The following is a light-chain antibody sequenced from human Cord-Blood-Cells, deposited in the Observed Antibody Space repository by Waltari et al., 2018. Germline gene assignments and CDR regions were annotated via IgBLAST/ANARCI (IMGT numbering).Light chain of an antibody. CDR1: SSDVGGVNY. V-gene: IGLV2-11*01. CDR3: FSYAGSYTFYV. Sequence: QSALTQPRSVSGSPGQSVTIPCTGTSSDVGGVNYVSWYTQHPSKAPKLTIYDVSKRPSGVPDRFSGSKSGNTASLTISGRQADDEADYYCFSYAGSYTFYVFGTGTKVTVL. CDR2: DVS. J-gene: IGLJ1*01.